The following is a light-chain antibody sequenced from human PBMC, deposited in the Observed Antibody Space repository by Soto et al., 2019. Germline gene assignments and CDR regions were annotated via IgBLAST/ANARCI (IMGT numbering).Light chain of an antibody. V-gene: IGKV1-27*01. CDR1: QAISNY. CDR3: QRYDSAPYT. Sequence: DIQMTQSPSSQSTSVGDRVTITCRASQAISNYLAWYQRKPGNVPKLLIYAASTLQSGVPSRFSGSGSGTDFTLTIISLQPEDVATYYCQRYDSAPYTFGQGTKLEIK. CDR2: AAS. J-gene: IGKJ2*01.